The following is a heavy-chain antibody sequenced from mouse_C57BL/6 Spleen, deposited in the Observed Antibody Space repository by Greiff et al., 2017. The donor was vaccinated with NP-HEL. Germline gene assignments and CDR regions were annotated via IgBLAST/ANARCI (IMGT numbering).Heavy chain of an antibody. D-gene: IGHD1-1*01. CDR1: GFTFSSYA. Sequence: DVKLVESGGGLVKPGGSLKLSCAASGFTFSSYAMSWVRQTPEKRLEWVATISDGGSYTYYPDNVKGRFTISRDNAKNNLYLQMSHLKSEDTAMYYCAREGTTVVERAMDYWGQGTSVTVSS. CDR3: AREGTTVVERAMDY. CDR2: ISDGGSYT. J-gene: IGHJ4*01. V-gene: IGHV5-4*01.